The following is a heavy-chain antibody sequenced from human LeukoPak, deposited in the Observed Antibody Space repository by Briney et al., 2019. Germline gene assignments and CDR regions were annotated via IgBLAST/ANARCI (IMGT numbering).Heavy chain of an antibody. Sequence: GGSLRLSCAASGFTFSSYAMHWVRQAPGKGLEWVSAISGSGGFTYYADSVKGRFTISRDNSKNTLYLQMNSLRAEDTAVYYCAKDHSYYFDYWGQGTLVTVSS. CDR1: GFTFSSYA. V-gene: IGHV3-23*01. D-gene: IGHD2-15*01. J-gene: IGHJ4*02. CDR2: ISGSGGFT. CDR3: AKDHSYYFDY.